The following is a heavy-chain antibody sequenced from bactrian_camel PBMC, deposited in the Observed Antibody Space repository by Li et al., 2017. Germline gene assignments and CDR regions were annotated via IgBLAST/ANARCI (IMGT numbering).Heavy chain of an antibody. J-gene: IGHJ4*01. CDR2: IHMRDGDT. V-gene: IGHV3S25*01. D-gene: IGHD5*01. Sequence: QLVESGGGSVQAGGSLRLPCEVSGDTFNADWMAWFRKALGKEREGVATIHMRDGDTAYANSVKGRFTIYRDNALHTMYLQMDTLKPEDTAMYYCATSSWGWPELKEVAYHNWGRGTQVTVS. CDR3: ATSSWGWPELKEVAYHN. CDR1: GDTFNADW.